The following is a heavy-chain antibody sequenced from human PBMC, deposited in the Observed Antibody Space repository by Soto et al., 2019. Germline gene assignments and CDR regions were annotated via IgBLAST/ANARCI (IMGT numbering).Heavy chain of an antibody. CDR1: GGSISSGGYY. D-gene: IGHD6-13*01. CDR3: ARGAAAGTWLAFDI. V-gene: IGHV4-31*03. J-gene: IGHJ3*02. CDR2: IYYSGST. Sequence: QVQLQESGPGLVKPSQTLSLTCTVSGGSISSGGYYWSWIRQHPEKGLEWIGYIYYSGSTYYNPSLKSRVTISVDTSKNQFSLKLSSVTAADTAVYYCARGAAAGTWLAFDIWGQGTMVTVSS.